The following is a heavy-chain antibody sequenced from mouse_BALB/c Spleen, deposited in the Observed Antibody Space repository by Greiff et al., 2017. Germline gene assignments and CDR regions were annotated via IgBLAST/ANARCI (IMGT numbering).Heavy chain of an antibody. CDR2: INPSTGYT. D-gene: IGHD1-1*01. CDR3: ASHYYGSSYGYAMDY. J-gene: IGHJ4*01. Sequence: VQLQESGAELAKPEASVKMSCKASGYTFTSYWMHWVKQRPGQGLEWIGYINPSTGYTEYNQKFKDKATLTADKSSSTAYMQLSSLTSEDSAVYDCASHYYGSSYGYAMDYRGQGTAVTVSS. V-gene: IGHV1-7*01. CDR1: GYTFTSYW.